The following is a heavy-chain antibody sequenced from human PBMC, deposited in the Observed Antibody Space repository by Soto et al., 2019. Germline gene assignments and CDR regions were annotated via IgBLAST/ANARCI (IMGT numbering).Heavy chain of an antibody. J-gene: IGHJ6*02. V-gene: IGHV1-69*13. CDR1: GGTFSSYA. D-gene: IGHD2-15*01. CDR3: ARDEVVVVAASVYYYYGMDV. Sequence: ASVKVSCKASGGTFSSYAISWVRQAPGQGLEWMGGIIPIFGTANYAQKFQGRVTITADESTSTDYMELSSLRAEDTAVYYCARDEVVVVAASVYYYYGMDVWGQGTTVTVSS. CDR2: IIPIFGTA.